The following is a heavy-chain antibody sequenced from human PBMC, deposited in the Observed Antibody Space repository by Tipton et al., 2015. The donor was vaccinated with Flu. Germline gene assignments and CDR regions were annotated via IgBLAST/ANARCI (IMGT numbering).Heavy chain of an antibody. D-gene: IGHD3-3*01. V-gene: IGHV4-39*01. Sequence: TLSLTCTVSSGSIRSTNYFCAWIRQPPGKRLELIGSIFPSGTTYYNPSLKSRVTISVDTSKRQFSLMLKSVTAADTAVYFCGNSLWSGYSDYWGQGTLVTVSS. CDR2: IFPSGTT. J-gene: IGHJ4*02. CDR3: GNSLWSGYSDY. CDR1: SGSIRSTNYF.